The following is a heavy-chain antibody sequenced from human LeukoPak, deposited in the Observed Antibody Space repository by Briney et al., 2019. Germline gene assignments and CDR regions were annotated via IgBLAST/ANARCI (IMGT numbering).Heavy chain of an antibody. CDR1: GFTFDDYA. Sequence: PGGSLRLSCAASGFTFDDYAMHWVRQAPGKGLEWVSGISWNSGSIGYADSVKGRFTISRDNVKNSLYLQMNSLRAEDTALYYCAKGEGGIQLWFSDYWGQGTLVTVSS. V-gene: IGHV3-9*01. J-gene: IGHJ4*02. CDR2: ISWNSGSI. CDR3: AKGEGGIQLWFSDY. D-gene: IGHD5-18*01.